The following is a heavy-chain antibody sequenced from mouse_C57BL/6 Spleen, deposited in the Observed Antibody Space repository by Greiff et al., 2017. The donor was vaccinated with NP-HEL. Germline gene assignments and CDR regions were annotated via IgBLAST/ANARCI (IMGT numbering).Heavy chain of an antibody. CDR1: GFTFSDYG. CDR2: ISSGSSTI. V-gene: IGHV5-17*01. CDR3: ARLAYWYFDV. Sequence: EVKLMESGGGLVKPGGSLKLSCAASGFTFSDYGMHWVRQAPEKGLEWVAYISSGSSTIYYADTVKGRFTISRDNAKNTLFLQMTSLRSEDTAMYYCARLAYWYFDVWGTGTTVTVSS. J-gene: IGHJ1*03.